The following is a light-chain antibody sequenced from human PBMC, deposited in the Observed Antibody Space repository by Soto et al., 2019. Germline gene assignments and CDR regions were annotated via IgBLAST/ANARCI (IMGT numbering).Light chain of an antibody. CDR2: DVR. CDR1: SNDVGGFNY. V-gene: IGLV2-14*03. CDR3: SSYTSINTVL. Sequence: QSALTQPASVSGSPGQSITISCTGTSNDVGGFNYVSWYQQHPGKAPKLMIYDVRNRPSGVSSRFSGSKSGNTASLTISGLQAEDEANYFCSSYTSINTVLFGGGTKVTVL. J-gene: IGLJ3*02.